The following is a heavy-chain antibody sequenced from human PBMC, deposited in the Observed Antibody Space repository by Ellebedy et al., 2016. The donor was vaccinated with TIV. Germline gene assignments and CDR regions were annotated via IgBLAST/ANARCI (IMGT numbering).Heavy chain of an antibody. D-gene: IGHD2-8*02. V-gene: IGHV3-48*04. CDR1: GFSISSYN. CDR2: ISSGGSTE. Sequence: GESLKISCEASGFSISSYNMNWVRQAPGKGLEWVSFISSGGSTEYYAPSVKGRFTISRDNAKNTVDLQMNSLRAEDTAVYYCARATLPRLWWWAHWGQGSLVSVSS. J-gene: IGHJ4*02. CDR3: ARATLPRLWWWAH.